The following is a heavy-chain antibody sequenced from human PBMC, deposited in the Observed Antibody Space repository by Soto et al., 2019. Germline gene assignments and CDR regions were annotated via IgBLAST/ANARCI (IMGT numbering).Heavy chain of an antibody. Sequence: ELQLLESGGGLVQPGGSLRLSCAGFTFNGKDMIYAMTWVRQAPGKGLEWVSSITGSGDATYYADSVKGRFTISRDNSRNTLYLQMSSLRGEDTAVYYGANRDGPGGGYGCDFWGQGILVTVSS. CDR1: FTFNGKDMIYA. V-gene: IGHV3-23*01. D-gene: IGHD5-12*01. CDR2: ITGSGDAT. J-gene: IGHJ4*02. CDR3: ANRDGPGGGYGCDF.